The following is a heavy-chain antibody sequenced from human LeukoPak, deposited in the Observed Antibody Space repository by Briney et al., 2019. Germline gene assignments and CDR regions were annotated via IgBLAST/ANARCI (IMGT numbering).Heavy chain of an antibody. CDR3: ARDLGYSSSGGFDY. J-gene: IGHJ4*02. V-gene: IGHV4-59*01. D-gene: IGHD6-6*01. CDR1: GGSISSYY. Sequence: SETQSLTCTVSGGSISSYYWSWIRQPPGKGLEWIGYIYYSGSTNYNPSLKSRVTISVDTSKNQFSLKLSSVTAADTAVYYCARDLGYSSSGGFDYWGQGTLVTVSS. CDR2: IYYSGST.